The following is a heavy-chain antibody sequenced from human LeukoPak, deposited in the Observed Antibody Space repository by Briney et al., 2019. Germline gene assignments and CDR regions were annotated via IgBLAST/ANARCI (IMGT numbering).Heavy chain of an antibody. D-gene: IGHD3-22*01. Sequence: AASVKVSCKASGYTFTSYGISWVRQAPGQGLEWMGGIIPIFGTANYAQKFQGRVTITADKSTSTAYMELSSLRSEDTAVYYCARGSSYYDSSGPGNYWGQGTLVTVSS. CDR3: ARGSSYYDSSGPGNY. CDR1: GYTFTSYG. CDR2: IIPIFGTA. V-gene: IGHV1-69*06. J-gene: IGHJ4*02.